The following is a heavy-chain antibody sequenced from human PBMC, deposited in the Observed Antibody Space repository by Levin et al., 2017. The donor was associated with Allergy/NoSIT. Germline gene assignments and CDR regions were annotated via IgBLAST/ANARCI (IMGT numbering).Heavy chain of an antibody. D-gene: IGHD6-19*01. Sequence: GESLNISCAASGFTFSSYSMNWVRQAPGKGLEWVSSISSSSSYIYYADSVKGRFTISRDNAKNSLYVQVNSLRAEDTAVYYCVRGVAVAAGYYYMDVWGKGTTVTVSS. CDR1: GFTFSSYS. CDR3: VRGVAVAAGYYYMDV. CDR2: ISSSSSYI. J-gene: IGHJ6*03. V-gene: IGHV3-21*01.